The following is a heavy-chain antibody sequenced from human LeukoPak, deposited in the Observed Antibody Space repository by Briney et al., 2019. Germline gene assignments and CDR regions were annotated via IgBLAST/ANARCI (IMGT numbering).Heavy chain of an antibody. CDR3: ARDAGYDFWTGYYDF. D-gene: IGHD3-3*01. J-gene: IGHJ4*02. CDR1: GFTFRSYL. Sequence: PGGSLRLSCVASGFTFRSYLMSWVRQAPGKGLEWVATIKQDGSEKYYVDSVKGRFTTSRDIAQNSLYLQMNSLRAEDTAVYFCARDAGYDFWTGYYDFWGRGTLVTVSS. V-gene: IGHV3-7*05. CDR2: IKQDGSEK.